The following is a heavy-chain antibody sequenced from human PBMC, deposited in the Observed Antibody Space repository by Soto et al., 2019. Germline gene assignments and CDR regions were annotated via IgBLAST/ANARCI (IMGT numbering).Heavy chain of an antibody. V-gene: IGHV3-30*18. D-gene: IGHD4-17*01. CDR1: GFAFSTCA. Sequence: GGSLRLSCAASGFAFSTCALHWVRQAPGKGLEWVAVISYDGENKYYADSVKGRFTISRDNSKNTLYLQMNSLRAEDTAVYYCAKDQNPYGVYYMDVWGKGTTVTVSS. J-gene: IGHJ6*03. CDR3: AKDQNPYGVYYMDV. CDR2: ISYDGENK.